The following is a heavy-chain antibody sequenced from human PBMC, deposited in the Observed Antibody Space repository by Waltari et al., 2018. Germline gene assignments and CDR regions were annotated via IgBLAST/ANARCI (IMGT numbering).Heavy chain of an antibody. J-gene: IGHJ2*01. CDR1: GFTFSSYS. CDR2: ISSSSSYI. D-gene: IGHD4-17*01. CDR3: ARLEYGDMDWYFDL. V-gene: IGHV3-21*01. Sequence: EVQLVESGGGLVKPGGSLRLSCAASGFTFSSYSMNWVGQAPGKGLEWVSSISSSSSYIYYADSVKGRFTISRDNAKNSLYLQMNSLRAEDTAVYYCARLEYGDMDWYFDLWGRGTLVTVSS.